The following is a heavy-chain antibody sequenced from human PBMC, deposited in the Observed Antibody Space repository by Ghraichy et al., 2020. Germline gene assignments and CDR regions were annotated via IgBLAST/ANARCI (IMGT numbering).Heavy chain of an antibody. Sequence: ASVKVSCKASGYTFTGYYMHWVRQAPGQGLEWMGWINPNSGGTNYAQKFQGRVTMTRDTSISTAYMELSRLRSDDTAVYYCARSKLRFLEWLFVYWGQGTLVTVSS. CDR1: GYTFTGYY. D-gene: IGHD3-3*01. J-gene: IGHJ4*02. CDR2: INPNSGGT. V-gene: IGHV1-2*02. CDR3: ARSKLRFLEWLFVY.